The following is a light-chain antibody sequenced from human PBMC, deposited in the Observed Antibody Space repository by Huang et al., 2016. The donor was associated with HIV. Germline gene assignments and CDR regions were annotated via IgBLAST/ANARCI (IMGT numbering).Light chain of an antibody. CDR3: QQTYITPLT. V-gene: IGKV1-39*01. CDR1: QSISSY. J-gene: IGKJ2*01. CDR2: AAT. Sequence: DIQMTQSPSSLSASVGARVTITCRASQSISSYLNWYQQKPGTAPKVMIYAATSLQSGVPSSFSGSGAWTDFTLTINNLQPEDSATYYCQQTYITPLTFGQGTKLEIK.